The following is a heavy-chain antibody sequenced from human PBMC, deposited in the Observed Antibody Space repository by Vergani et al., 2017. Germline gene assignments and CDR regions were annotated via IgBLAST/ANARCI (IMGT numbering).Heavy chain of an antibody. CDR2: IKTNGEYT. CDR3: GKGCWNYWFDS. Sequence: EVQLLESGGDLVQPGGSLRLSCAASGFSFTTYAMSWVRQAPGKGLEWVSTIKTNGEYTRYGDSVKGRFTISRDNSKSTLYRQMNSLRAEDTAIYYCGKGCWNYWFDSWGQGTLVIVS. J-gene: IGHJ5*01. CDR1: GFSFTTYA. D-gene: IGHD1-1*01. V-gene: IGHV3-23*01.